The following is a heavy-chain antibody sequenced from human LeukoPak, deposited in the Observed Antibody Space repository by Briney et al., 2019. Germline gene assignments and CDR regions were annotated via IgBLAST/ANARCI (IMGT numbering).Heavy chain of an antibody. Sequence: ASVKVSCKASGYTFTSYGISWVRQAPGQGLEWMGWISAYNGNTHYAQKLQGRVTMTTDTSTSTAYMELRSLRSGDTAVYYCASSKWSAGGNYYNYMDVWGKGTTVTVSS. J-gene: IGHJ6*03. CDR2: ISAYNGNT. V-gene: IGHV1-18*01. CDR1: GYTFTSYG. D-gene: IGHD6-13*01. CDR3: ASSKWSAGGNYYNYMDV.